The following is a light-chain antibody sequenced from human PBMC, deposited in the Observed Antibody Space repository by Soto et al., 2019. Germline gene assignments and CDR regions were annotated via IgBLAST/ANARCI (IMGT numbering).Light chain of an antibody. J-gene: IGLJ2*01. V-gene: IGLV7-46*01. CDR3: LLSYGGPRV. CDR2: ETS. CDR1: TGTVTSGHF. Sequence: QAVVTQEPSLTVSPGGTVTLTCGSSTGTVTSGHFPYWFQQKPGQAPRTLIYETSNRHSWTPARFSGSLLGDKAALTLSGAQPEDEAAYYCLLSYGGPRVFGGGTKLTVL.